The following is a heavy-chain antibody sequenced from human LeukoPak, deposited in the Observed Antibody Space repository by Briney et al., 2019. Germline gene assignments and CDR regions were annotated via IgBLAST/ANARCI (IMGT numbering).Heavy chain of an antibody. V-gene: IGHV6-1*01. CDR2: TYYNSKWYH. CDR3: ARSSSGTFDY. Sequence: SQTLSLTCAISGDSVSSNSAAWNWIRQSPSSGLEWLGRTYYNSKWYHDYVVSVRSRITINPDTSQNQFSVQLNSVTPEDTAVYYCARSSSGTFDYWGQGTLVTVSS. J-gene: IGHJ4*02. D-gene: IGHD6-13*01. CDR1: GDSVSSNSAA.